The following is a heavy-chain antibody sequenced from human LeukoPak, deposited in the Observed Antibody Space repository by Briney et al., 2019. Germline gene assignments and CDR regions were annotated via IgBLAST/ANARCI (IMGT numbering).Heavy chain of an antibody. V-gene: IGHV3-66*01. J-gene: IGHJ4*02. D-gene: IGHD6-13*01. CDR2: IYSGGST. Sequence: GGSLRLSCAASGFTLSTNYMNWVGQAPAKGLEWVSVIYSGGSTDYADSVKGRFTISRDNAKNTLFLQMNSLRPEDTAVYYCARDRNSGSWYTGFDSWGQGTLVTVSS. CDR3: ARDRNSGSWYTGFDS. CDR1: GFTLSTNY.